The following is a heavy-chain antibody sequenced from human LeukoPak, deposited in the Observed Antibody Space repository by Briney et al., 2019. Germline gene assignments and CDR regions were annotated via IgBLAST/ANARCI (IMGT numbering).Heavy chain of an antibody. V-gene: IGHV3-23*01. CDR1: GITLSSYG. CDR3: AKRGVVIRVILVGFHKEAYYFDS. J-gene: IGHJ4*02. D-gene: IGHD3-22*01. CDR2: ISDSGGRT. Sequence: GGSLRLSCEVSGITLSSYGMSWVRQAPGKGLEWVAGISDSGGRTNYADSVKGRFTISRDNPKNTLYLQMNSLRAEDTAVYFCAKRGVVIRVILVGFHKEAYYFDSWGQGALVTVSS.